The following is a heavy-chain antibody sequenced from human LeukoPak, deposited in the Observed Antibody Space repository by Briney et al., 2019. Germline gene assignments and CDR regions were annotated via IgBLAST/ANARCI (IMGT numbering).Heavy chain of an antibody. CDR2: IHASGRT. J-gene: IGHJ6*02. CDR3: ARGIVGATTPSYYYHGMDV. V-gene: IGHV4-4*09. CDR1: GPSITNYY. Sequence: SETLSLTCTVSGPSITNYYWGWTRQLPGKGLEWIGYIHASGRTGYNPSLTSRVIMSLDTSKNQFSLKLSSVTAADTAVYYCARGIVGATTPSYYYHGMDVWGQGTTVTVSS. D-gene: IGHD1-26*01.